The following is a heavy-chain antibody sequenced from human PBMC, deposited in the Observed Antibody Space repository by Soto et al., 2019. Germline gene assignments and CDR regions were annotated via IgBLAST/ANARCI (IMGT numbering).Heavy chain of an antibody. CDR3: ARDGFYGDYGTYDY. Sequence: EVQLLESGGGLVQPGGSLRLSCAASGFTFSSYAMSWVRQAPGKGLEWVSTIRGSGGNMNYADSVKGRFTISRDNSKNTLSLQMSILRAEDSAVYYCARDGFYGDYGTYDYWGQGTLVSVSS. D-gene: IGHD4-17*01. CDR1: GFTFSSYA. J-gene: IGHJ4*02. CDR2: IRGSGGNM. V-gene: IGHV3-23*01.